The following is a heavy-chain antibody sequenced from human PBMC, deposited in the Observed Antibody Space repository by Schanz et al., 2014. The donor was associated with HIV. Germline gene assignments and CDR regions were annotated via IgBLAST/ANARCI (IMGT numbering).Heavy chain of an antibody. CDR2: ISESGGRS. CDR1: GFNFNNYA. CDR3: AKDRNQYDSRYIGKGNYYYYYGMDV. Sequence: EVQLLESGGGLEQPGGSLRLSCAASGFNFNNYAMTWVRQAPGKGLEWVSSISESGGRSYYADSVNGRFTISRDNSKNTLYLQMKSLRPEDTAVYYCAKDRNQYDSRYIGKGNYYYYYGMDVWGQGTTVTVSS. D-gene: IGHD3-22*01. V-gene: IGHV3-23*01. J-gene: IGHJ6*02.